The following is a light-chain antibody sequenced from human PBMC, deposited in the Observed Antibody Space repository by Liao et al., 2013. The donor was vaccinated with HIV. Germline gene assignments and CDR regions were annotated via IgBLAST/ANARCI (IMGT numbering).Light chain of an antibody. CDR3: QVWDSSSDLLYV. V-gene: IGLV3-1*01. CDR2: HDD. CDR1: ELGHKY. Sequence: SYELTQPPSVSVSPGQTATVTCSGDELGHKYVSWYQQRPGLSPVLVIYHDDRRPSGIPERFSGSNSGNTATLTISGTQAMDEADYYCQVWDSSSDLLYVFGSGTKVTVL. J-gene: IGLJ1*01.